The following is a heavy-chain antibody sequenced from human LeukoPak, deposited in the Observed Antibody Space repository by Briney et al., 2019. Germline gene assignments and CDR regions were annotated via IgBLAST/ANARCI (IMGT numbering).Heavy chain of an antibody. D-gene: IGHD2-2*01. V-gene: IGHV4-39*01. J-gene: IGHJ6*03. CDR3: ARQYCSSPSCRYYYYYMDV. CDR1: GGSISSSSYY. Sequence: PSETLSLTCTVSGGSISSSSYYWGWIRQPPGKGLEWIGNIYYSGTTYYNGSLKSRFTMSVDTSKNQFSLKLSSVTAADTAVYYCARQYCSSPSCRYYYYYMDVWGKGTTVTVSS. CDR2: IYYSGTT.